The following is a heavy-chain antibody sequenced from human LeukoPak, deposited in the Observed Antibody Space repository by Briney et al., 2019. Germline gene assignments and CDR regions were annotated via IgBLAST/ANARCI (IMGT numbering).Heavy chain of an antibody. CDR1: GYTFTNYD. J-gene: IGHJ5*02. D-gene: IGHD3-3*01. Sequence: ASVKVSCKTSGYTFTNYDIYWVRQAPGQGLEWMGIINPSGGSTSYAQKFQGRVTMTRDMSTTTVYMRLSSLRSEDTAVYYCAREAVTIFGLVRTQTPKGPHRFDPWGQGTLVTVSS. CDR3: AREAVTIFGLVRTQTPKGPHRFDP. CDR2: INPSGGST. V-gene: IGHV1-46*01.